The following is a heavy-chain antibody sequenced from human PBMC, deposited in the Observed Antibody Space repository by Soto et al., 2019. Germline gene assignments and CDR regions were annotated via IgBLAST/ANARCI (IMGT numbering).Heavy chain of an antibody. Sequence: QLQLQESGPGLVKPSETLSLTCTVSGGSISSSSYYWGWIRQPPGKGLEWIGSIYYSGSTYYNPSLKSQVTISVDTSKNQFSLKLSSVTAADTAVYYCARHDGICSGGSCYSEWFDPWGQGTLVTVSS. CDR1: GGSISSSSYY. CDR3: ARHDGICSGGSCYSEWFDP. D-gene: IGHD2-15*01. V-gene: IGHV4-39*01. CDR2: IYYSGST. J-gene: IGHJ5*02.